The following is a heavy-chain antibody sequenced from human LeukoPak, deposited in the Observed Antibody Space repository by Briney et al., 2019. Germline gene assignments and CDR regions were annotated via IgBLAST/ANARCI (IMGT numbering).Heavy chain of an antibody. J-gene: IGHJ4*02. V-gene: IGHV3-48*01. CDR1: GFTFSSYR. Sequence: PGGSLRLSCAASGFTFSSYRMNWVRQAPGKGLEWVSYISSSSSAIYYADSVKGRFTISRDNAKNSLYLQMNSLRAEDTAVYYCARDAVGYDYVWGSSYYFDYWGQGSLVTVSS. CDR3: ARDAVGYDYVWGSSYYFDY. CDR2: ISSSSSAI. D-gene: IGHD3-16*01.